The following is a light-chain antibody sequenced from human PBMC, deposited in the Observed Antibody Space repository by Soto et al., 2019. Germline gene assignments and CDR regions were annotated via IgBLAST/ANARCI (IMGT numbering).Light chain of an antibody. CDR2: KAS. Sequence: DIQLTQSPSFLSASVGDRVTITCRASQGISNYLAWYQQKAGKAPKLLIYKASTLKSGVPSRFSGSGSGTEFSLTISNLQPEDFATYYCQHLNSYPLTFGGGTKVDIK. CDR1: QGISNY. CDR3: QHLNSYPLT. V-gene: IGKV1-9*01. J-gene: IGKJ4*01.